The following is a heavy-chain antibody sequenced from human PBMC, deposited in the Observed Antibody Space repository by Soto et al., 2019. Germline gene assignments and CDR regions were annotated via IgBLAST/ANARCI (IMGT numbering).Heavy chain of an antibody. CDR2: IYYSGRT. V-gene: IGHV4-31*03. Sequence: QVQLQESGPGLVKPSQTLSLTCTVSYDSISSVGFYWSWIRQHPGKGLEWIGYIYYSGRTSYTPSLRSRVTISADTSKKQFSLNLNTVTGADTAVYYCARGYSSGYLGNWFDPWGQGTLVTVSS. CDR1: YDSISSVGFY. D-gene: IGHD3-22*01. CDR3: ARGYSSGYLGNWFDP. J-gene: IGHJ5*02.